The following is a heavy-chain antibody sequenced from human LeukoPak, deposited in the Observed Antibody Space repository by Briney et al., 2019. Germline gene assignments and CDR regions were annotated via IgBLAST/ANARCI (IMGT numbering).Heavy chain of an antibody. CDR2: ISPGGGTT. CDR1: GCAFGSEA. J-gene: IGHJ4*02. V-gene: IGHV3-23*01. CDR3: AKVRSGSANWALRIFDN. D-gene: IGHD1-1*01. Sequence: GGSLRLSCAVSGCAFGSEAMSWVRQSPARGLEWVASISPGGGTTYYADYVKGRFTISRDNSNNTLYVQMNSLRAEDTAVYYCAKVRSGSANWALRIFDNWGQGTLVTVSS.